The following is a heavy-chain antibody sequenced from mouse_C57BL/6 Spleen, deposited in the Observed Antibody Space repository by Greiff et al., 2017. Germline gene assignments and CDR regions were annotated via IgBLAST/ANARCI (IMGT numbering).Heavy chain of an antibody. CDR1: GFTFSSYG. J-gene: IGHJ2*01. V-gene: IGHV5-6*01. D-gene: IGHD2-1*01. CDR2: LSSGGSYT. CDR3: ARGGGNYVYFDY. Sequence: EVKLVESGGDLVKPGGSLKLSCAASGFTFSSYGMSWVRQTPDKRLEWVATLSSGGSYTYYPDSVKGRFTISRDNAKNTLDLKMSSLKSEDTAMYYWARGGGNYVYFDYWGQGTTLTVAA.